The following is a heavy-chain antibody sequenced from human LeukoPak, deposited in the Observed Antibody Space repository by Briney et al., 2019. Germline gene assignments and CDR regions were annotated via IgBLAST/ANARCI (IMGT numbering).Heavy chain of an antibody. D-gene: IGHD6-19*01. Sequence: GESLKISCKGSGYSFTSYWIGWVRQMPGKGLEWMGIIYPGDSDTRYSPSFQGQVTISADKSISTAYLQRSSLKASDTAMYYCARHRGGQWLAQYYFDYWGQGTLVTVSS. CDR2: IYPGDSDT. V-gene: IGHV5-51*01. CDR3: ARHRGGQWLAQYYFDY. J-gene: IGHJ4*02. CDR1: GYSFTSYW.